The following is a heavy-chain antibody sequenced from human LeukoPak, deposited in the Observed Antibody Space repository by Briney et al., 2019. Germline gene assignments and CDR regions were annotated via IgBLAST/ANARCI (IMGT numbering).Heavy chain of an antibody. CDR3: VLMPGY. D-gene: IGHD2-2*01. Sequence: PSETLSLTCTVSGGSISSSNYYWGWVRRPPGKGLEWIGSFYNSGSTYYNPSLKSRVTISVDTSKKQFSLRLTSVTAADTAVYYCVLMPGYWGQGILVAVSS. CDR2: FYNSGST. CDR1: GGSISSSNYY. V-gene: IGHV4-39*01. J-gene: IGHJ4*02.